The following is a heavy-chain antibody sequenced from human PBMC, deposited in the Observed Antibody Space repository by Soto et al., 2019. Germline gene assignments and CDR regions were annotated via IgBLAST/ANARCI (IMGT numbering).Heavy chain of an antibody. Sequence: AAVKVSCKASGYTFTSYDINWVRQATGQGLEWMGWMNPNSGNTGYAQKFQGRVTMTRNTPISTAYMERSSLRSEDTAVYYGAIRHAPSRTGLCDNCRGCGLYPW. CDR3: AIRHAPSRTGLCDNCRGCGLYP. D-gene: IGHD1-20*01. CDR2: MNPNSGNT. CDR1: GYTFTSYD. J-gene: IGHJ5*02. V-gene: IGHV1-8*01.